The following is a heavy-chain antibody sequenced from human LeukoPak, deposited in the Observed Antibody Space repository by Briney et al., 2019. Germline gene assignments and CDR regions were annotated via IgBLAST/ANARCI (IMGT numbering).Heavy chain of an antibody. Sequence: SATLSLTCTVSGGSISSYYWSWIRQPPGKGLEWIGYIYYSGSTNYNPSLKSRVTISVDTSKNQFSLKLSSVTAADTAVYYCARLAYSYGLYYYYYYGMDVWGQGTTVTVSS. CDR2: IYYSGST. CDR3: ARLAYSYGLYYYYYYGMDV. V-gene: IGHV4-59*01. D-gene: IGHD5-18*01. J-gene: IGHJ6*02. CDR1: GGSISSYY.